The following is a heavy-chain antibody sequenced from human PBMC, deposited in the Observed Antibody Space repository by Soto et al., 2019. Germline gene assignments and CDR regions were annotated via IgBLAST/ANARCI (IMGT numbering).Heavy chain of an antibody. CDR2: IYHTGST. Sequence: QVQLRESGPGLVKPSGTLSLTCVVSGASISSTYWWSWVLQPPGKGLEWIGEIYHTGSTKYNPSLKSRVTISIDKSNNEFSLKLNSVTAADTAVYYCATLPPRIEVVVTPIPTWGQGILVTVSS. CDR1: GASISSTYW. CDR3: ATLPPRIEVVVTPIPT. V-gene: IGHV4-4*02. J-gene: IGHJ5*02. D-gene: IGHD2-21*02.